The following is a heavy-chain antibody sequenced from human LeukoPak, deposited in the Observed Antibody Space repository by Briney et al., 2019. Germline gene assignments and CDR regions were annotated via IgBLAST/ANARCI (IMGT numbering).Heavy chain of an antibody. Sequence: GGSLRLSCAASGFTFSSYWMSWVRQAPGKGLEWVANIKQDGSEKYYVESVKGRFTISRDNARNSLYLQMNSLRAEDTAVYYCARGGYQGPYYFDYWGQGTLVTVSS. V-gene: IGHV3-7*01. D-gene: IGHD2-2*01. CDR2: IKQDGSEK. J-gene: IGHJ4*02. CDR3: ARGGYQGPYYFDY. CDR1: GFTFSSYW.